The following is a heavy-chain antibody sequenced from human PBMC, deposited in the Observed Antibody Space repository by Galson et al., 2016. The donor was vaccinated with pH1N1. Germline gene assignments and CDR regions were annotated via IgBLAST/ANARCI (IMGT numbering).Heavy chain of an antibody. Sequence: SLRLSCAASGFTFSSFWMHWVRQVPGKGLVWVARISNDGTEIFYADSVRGRFTISRDNSKNTLFLQINSLAAEVTAIYYCKRDGTDYYNNIAFWGQGTLVTVSS. D-gene: IGHD1-26*01. CDR1: GFTFSSFW. V-gene: IGHV3-74*01. CDR3: KRDGTDYYNNIAF. J-gene: IGHJ4*02. CDR2: ISNDGTEI.